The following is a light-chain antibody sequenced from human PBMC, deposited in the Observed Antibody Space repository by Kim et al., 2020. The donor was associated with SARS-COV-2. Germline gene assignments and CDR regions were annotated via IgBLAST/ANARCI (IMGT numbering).Light chain of an antibody. CDR2: DAS. J-gene: IGKJ4*01. CDR3: QQYHSLPQGT. CDR1: QDINYY. V-gene: IGKV1-33*01. Sequence: DIQLTQSPSSLSASVGDRVSITCRASQDINYYLHWYQQRPGRAPKLLISDASNLETGVPSRFSGSGSGTDFTFTISNLQPGDSATYYCQQYHSLPQGTFGGGAQVDSK.